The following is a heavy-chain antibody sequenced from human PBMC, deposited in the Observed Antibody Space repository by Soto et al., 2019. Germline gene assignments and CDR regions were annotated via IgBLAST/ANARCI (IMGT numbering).Heavy chain of an antibody. V-gene: IGHV3-33*01. Sequence: GGSLRLSCAASGFTFSSYGMHWVRQAPGKGLEWVAVIWYDGSNKYYADSVKGRFTISRDNSKNTLYLQMNSLRAEDTAVYYCARDYVVVNAGPYGMDVWGQGTTVTVSS. CDR1: GFTFSSYG. D-gene: IGHD2-21*01. CDR2: IWYDGSNK. J-gene: IGHJ6*02. CDR3: ARDYVVVNAGPYGMDV.